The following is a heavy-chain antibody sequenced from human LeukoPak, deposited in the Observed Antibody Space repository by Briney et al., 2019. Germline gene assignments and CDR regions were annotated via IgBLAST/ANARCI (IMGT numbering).Heavy chain of an antibody. V-gene: IGHV1-18*01. J-gene: IGHJ4*02. CDR1: GYTFTSYG. CDR3: ARDGDSSGYPGRDY. CDR2: ISAYNGNT. Sequence: ASVKVSCKASGYTFTSYGISWVRQAPGQGLEWMGWISAYNGNTNYAQKLQGRVAMTTDTSTSTAYMELRSLRSDDTAVYYCARDGDSSGYPGRDYWGQGTLVTVSS. D-gene: IGHD6-19*01.